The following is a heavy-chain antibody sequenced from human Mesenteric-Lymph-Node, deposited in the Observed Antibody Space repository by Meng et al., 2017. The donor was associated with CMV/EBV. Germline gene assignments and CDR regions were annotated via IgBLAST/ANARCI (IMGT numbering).Heavy chain of an antibody. J-gene: IGHJ4*02. Sequence: ASVKVSCKASGYRFTAYFTHWVRQAPGQGLEWMGSINPSSGVTEYAQQFQGRVRMARDTSISTAYMEISSLQSDDTAVYYCATLSRNPGAYPFDYWGQGSLVTVSS. CDR1: GYRFTAYF. CDR3: ATLSRNPGAYPFDY. CDR2: INPSSGVT. V-gene: IGHV1-2*02. D-gene: IGHD1-14*01.